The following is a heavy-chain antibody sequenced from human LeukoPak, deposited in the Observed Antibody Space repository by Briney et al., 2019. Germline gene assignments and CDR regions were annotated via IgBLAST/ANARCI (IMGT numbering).Heavy chain of an antibody. CDR1: GGSISSSRSY. CDR2: IYYSEST. J-gene: IGHJ4*02. D-gene: IGHD3-22*01. V-gene: IGHV4-39*07. CDR3: ARGVARTYYSDTSGYAAADY. Sequence: PSETLSLTCTVSGGSISSSRSYWGWIRQPPGKGLEWIGSIYYSESTYYNASLKSRVTISVDTSKNQFSLKLSSVTAADTAVYYCARGVARTYYSDTSGYAAADYWGQGTLVTVSS.